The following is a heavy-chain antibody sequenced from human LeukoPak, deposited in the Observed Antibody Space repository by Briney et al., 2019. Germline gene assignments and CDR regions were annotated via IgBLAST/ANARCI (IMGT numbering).Heavy chain of an antibody. CDR1: GGSFSGYY. D-gene: IGHD1-14*01. V-gene: IGHV4-34*01. CDR2: INHSGST. Sequence: TTSETLSLTCAVYGGSFSGYYWSWIRQPPGKGLEWIEEINHSGSTNYNPSLKSRVTISVDTSKNQFSLKLSSVTAADTAVYYCASFGGHPPKPFDYWGQGTLVTVSS. CDR3: ASFGGHPPKPFDY. J-gene: IGHJ4*02.